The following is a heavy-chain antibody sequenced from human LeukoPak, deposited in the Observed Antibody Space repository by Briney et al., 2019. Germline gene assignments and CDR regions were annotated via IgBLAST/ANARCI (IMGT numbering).Heavy chain of an antibody. J-gene: IGHJ6*03. Sequence: GGSLRLSCAASGFTFSSYSMNWVRQAPGKGLEWVSSISSSSSYIYYADSVKGRFTISRDNAENTLYLQMNSLRAEDTAVYYCAKAGWFGINYMDVWGKGTTVTVSS. D-gene: IGHD3-10*01. CDR3: AKAGWFGINYMDV. V-gene: IGHV3-21*04. CDR1: GFTFSSYS. CDR2: ISSSSSYI.